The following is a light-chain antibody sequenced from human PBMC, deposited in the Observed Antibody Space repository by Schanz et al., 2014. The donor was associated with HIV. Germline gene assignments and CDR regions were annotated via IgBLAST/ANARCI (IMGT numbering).Light chain of an antibody. V-gene: IGLV2-14*01. J-gene: IGLJ2*01. CDR2: DVT. Sequence: QSVLTQPASVSGSPGQSITISCTGTSSDIGLYTYVSWYQQHPGKAPKLMIYDVTKRPSGVPDRFSGSKSGNTASLTISGLQAEDEADYYCSSYTSTNIVIFGGGTKLTVL. CDR1: SSDIGLYTY. CDR3: SSYTSTNIVI.